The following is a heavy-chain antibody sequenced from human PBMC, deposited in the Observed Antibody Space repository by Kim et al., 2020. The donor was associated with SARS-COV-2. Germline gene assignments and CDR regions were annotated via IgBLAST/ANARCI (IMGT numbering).Heavy chain of an antibody. D-gene: IGHD5-12*01. CDR2: IYYSGST. Sequence: SETLSLTCTVSGGSISSGGYYWSWIRQHPGKGLEWIGYIYYSGSTYYNPSLKSRVTISVDTSKNQFSLKLSSVTAADTAVYYCASTPIVATIFRIRPSPNDFDYWGQGTLDTVSS. V-gene: IGHV4-31*03. CDR3: ASTPIVATIFRIRPSPNDFDY. CDR1: GGSISSGGYY. J-gene: IGHJ4*02.